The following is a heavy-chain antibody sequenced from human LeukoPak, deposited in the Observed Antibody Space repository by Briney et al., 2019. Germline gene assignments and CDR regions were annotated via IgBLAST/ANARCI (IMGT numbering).Heavy chain of an antibody. CDR1: GLTFSSNS. J-gene: IGHJ4*02. CDR3: ARSQKSRFGELLRPFDY. D-gene: IGHD3-10*02. Sequence: GGSLRLSCAASGLTFSSNSMNWVRQAPGKGLEWVSSIRGSGSYIFYADSVKGRFTISRDNAKNSLSLQMNSLRAEDTAVYYCARSQKSRFGELLRPFDYWGQGTLVTVSS. V-gene: IGHV3-21*01. CDR2: IRGSGSYI.